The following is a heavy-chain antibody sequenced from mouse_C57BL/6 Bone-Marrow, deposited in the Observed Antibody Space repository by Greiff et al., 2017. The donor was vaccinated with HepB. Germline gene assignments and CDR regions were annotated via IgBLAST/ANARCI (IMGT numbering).Heavy chain of an antibody. J-gene: IGHJ1*03. D-gene: IGHD1-1*01. CDR2: SRNKANDYTT. CDR1: GFTFSDFY. Sequence: EVQLVESGGGLVQSGRSLRLSCATSGFTFSDFYMEWVRQAPGKGLEWIAASRNKANDYTTEYSASVKGRFIVSRDTSQSILYLQMNALRAEDTAIYYCARDALLLRSTDWYFDVWGTGTTVTVSS. V-gene: IGHV7-1*01. CDR3: ARDALLLRSTDWYFDV.